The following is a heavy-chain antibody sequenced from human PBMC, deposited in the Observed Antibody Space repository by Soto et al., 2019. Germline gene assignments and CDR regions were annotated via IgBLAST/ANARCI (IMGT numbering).Heavy chain of an antibody. V-gene: IGHV3-23*01. CDR3: AKSVAAAGYYYYYGMDV. CDR1: GFSFSSYA. CDR2: VSGSGGTT. Sequence: QPGGSLRLSCAASGFSFSSYAMSWVRQAPGEGLEWVSAVSGSGGTTYYADSVKGRFTVSRDNPKTTVYLQMNSLRAEDTAVYYCAKSVAAAGYYYYYGMDVWGRGTTVTVSS. J-gene: IGHJ6*02. D-gene: IGHD6-13*01.